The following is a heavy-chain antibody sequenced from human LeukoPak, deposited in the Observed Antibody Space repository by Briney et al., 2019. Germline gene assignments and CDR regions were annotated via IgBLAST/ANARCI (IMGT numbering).Heavy chain of an antibody. CDR1: GFTFDDYA. D-gene: IGHD6-19*01. CDR3: AKDKISGWHDAFDI. J-gene: IGHJ3*02. Sequence: PGGSLRLSCAASGFTFDDYAMHWVRQAPGKGLEWVSGISWNSGSIGYADSVKGRFTISRDNAKNSLYLQMNSLRAEDTALYYGAKDKISGWHDAFDIWGQGTMVTVSS. CDR2: ISWNSGSI. V-gene: IGHV3-9*01.